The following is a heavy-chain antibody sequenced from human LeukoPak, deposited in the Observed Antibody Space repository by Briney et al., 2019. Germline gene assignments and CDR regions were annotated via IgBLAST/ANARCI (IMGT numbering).Heavy chain of an antibody. V-gene: IGHV4-59*01. D-gene: IGHD3-10*01. Sequence: SETLSLTCTVSGGSISSYYWSWIRQPPWKGLEWIGYIYYSGSTNYNPSLKSRVTISVDTSKNQFSLKLSSVTAADTAVYYCARGDYYGSGSYYPYYWGQGTLVTVSS. CDR1: GGSISSYY. CDR2: IYYSGST. J-gene: IGHJ4*02. CDR3: ARGDYYGSGSYYPYY.